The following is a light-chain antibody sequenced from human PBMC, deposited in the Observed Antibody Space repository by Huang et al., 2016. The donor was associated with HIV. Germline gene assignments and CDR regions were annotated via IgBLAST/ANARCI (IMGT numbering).Light chain of an antibody. CDR1: QDIAKF. V-gene: IGKV1-33*01. J-gene: IGKJ1*01. Sequence: DIQMTQSPSSLSASVGDRVTITCQSSQDIAKFLNWYQQKPCQAPKLKIYDASTLQTWVPSRFSGSGAETDFLFTISSLQPEDIATYYCQQYDSLPPWTFGQGTKVEI. CDR2: DAS. CDR3: QQYDSLPPWT.